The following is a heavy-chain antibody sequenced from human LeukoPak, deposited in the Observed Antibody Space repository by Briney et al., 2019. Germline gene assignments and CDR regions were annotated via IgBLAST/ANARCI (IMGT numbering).Heavy chain of an antibody. D-gene: IGHD3-10*01. V-gene: IGHV4-59*01. CDR2: IYYSGST. J-gene: IGHJ3*02. CDR3: AREKWFGDIDAAFDI. CDR1: GGSISSYY. Sequence: SETLSLTCTVSGGSISSYYWSWIRQPPGKGLEWIGYIYYSGSTNYNPSLKSRVTISVDTSKNQFSLKLSSVTAADTAVYYCAREKWFGDIDAAFDIWGQGTMVTVSS.